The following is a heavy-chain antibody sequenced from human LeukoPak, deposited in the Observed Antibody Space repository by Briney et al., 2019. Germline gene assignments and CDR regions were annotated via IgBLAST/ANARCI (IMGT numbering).Heavy chain of an antibody. CDR2: IIPIFGTA. D-gene: IGHD6-19*01. Sequence: GASVKVSCKASGGTFSSYAISWVRQAPGQGLEWMGGIIPIFGTANYAQKFQGRVTITRDTSASTAYMELSSLRSEDTAVYYCARGSDSSGWYYNYYYGMDVWGQGTTVTVSS. CDR3: ARGSDSSGWYYNYYYGMDV. CDR1: GGTFSSYA. V-gene: IGHV1-69*05. J-gene: IGHJ6*02.